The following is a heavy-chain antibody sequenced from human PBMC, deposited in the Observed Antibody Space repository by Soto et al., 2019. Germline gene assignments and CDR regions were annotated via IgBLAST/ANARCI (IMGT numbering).Heavy chain of an antibody. CDR2: IKNKANSYTT. V-gene: IGHV3-72*01. J-gene: IGHJ4*02. D-gene: IGHD1-26*01. Sequence: PGGSLRLSCAASGFIFSDHYMDWVRQAPGKGLEWVGRIKNKANSYTTEYAASVKRRFTISRDDSKNSLYQQMNRLKTEDTAVYYCTRISLVGATGGRYFDYWGQGTLLTVSS. CDR3: TRISLVGATGGRYFDY. CDR1: GFIFSDHY.